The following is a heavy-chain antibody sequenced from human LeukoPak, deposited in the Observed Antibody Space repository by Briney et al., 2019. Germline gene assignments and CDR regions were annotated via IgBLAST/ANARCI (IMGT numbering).Heavy chain of an antibody. CDR1: GFSFSDYY. V-gene: IGHV3-11*04. J-gene: IGHJ4*02. CDR2: ISESGYTI. Sequence: PGGSLRLSCAASGFSFSDYYMSWIRQAPGKGLEWVSYISESGYTIYYADSVKGRFTISRDNAKNSLYLQMNSLRAEDTGVYYCARSPISITMITYFDYWGQGTLVTVSS. D-gene: IGHD3-22*01. CDR3: ARSPISITMITYFDY.